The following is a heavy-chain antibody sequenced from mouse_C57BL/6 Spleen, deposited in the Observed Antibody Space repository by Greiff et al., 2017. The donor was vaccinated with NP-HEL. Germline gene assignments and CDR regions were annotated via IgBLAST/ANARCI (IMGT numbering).Heavy chain of an antibody. CDR3: ARHGYDEGYYAMDY. D-gene: IGHD2-2*01. V-gene: IGHV5-9*01. CDR2: ISGGGGNT. J-gene: IGHJ4*01. Sequence: EVKVEESGGGLVKPGGSLKLSCAASGFTFSSYTMSWVRQTPEKRLEWVATISGGGGNTYYPDSVKGRFTISRDNAKNTLYLQMSSLRSEDTALYYCARHGYDEGYYAMDYWGQGTSVTVSS. CDR1: GFTFSSYT.